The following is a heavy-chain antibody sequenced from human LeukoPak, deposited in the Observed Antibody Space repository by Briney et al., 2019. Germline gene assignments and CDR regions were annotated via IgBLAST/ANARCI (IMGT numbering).Heavy chain of an antibody. Sequence: GGSQRLSCAASGFTFSSNYMSWVRQAPGKGLEWVSVAYSGGITYYLDSVKGRFTVSRDNAKNTLYLQMDSLRAEDTAIYYCARVEGDYTPNRFDPWGQGTLVTVSS. CDR2: AYSGGIT. CDR3: ARVEGDYTPNRFDP. D-gene: IGHD4-11*01. V-gene: IGHV3-53*01. CDR1: GFTFSSNY. J-gene: IGHJ5*02.